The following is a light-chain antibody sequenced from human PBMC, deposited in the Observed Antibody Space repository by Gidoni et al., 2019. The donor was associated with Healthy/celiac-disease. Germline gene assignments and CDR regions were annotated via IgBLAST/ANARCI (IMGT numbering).Light chain of an antibody. CDR3: SSYAGSHPLV. J-gene: IGLJ2*01. CDR2: EVS. V-gene: IGLV2-8*01. Sequence: QSALTQPPSAAGSPGQAVTISCTGTSSDVGGYNYVSWYQQHPGKAPKLMLYEVSKRPSGVPDRFSGSKSGNTASLTVSGLQAEAEADYYCSSYAGSHPLVFGGGTKLTVL. CDR1: SSDVGGYNY.